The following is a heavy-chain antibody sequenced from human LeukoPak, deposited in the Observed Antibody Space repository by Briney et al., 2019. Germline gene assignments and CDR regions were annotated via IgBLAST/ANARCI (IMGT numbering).Heavy chain of an antibody. D-gene: IGHD5-18*01. CDR1: GYTLTELS. CDR2: INPNSGGT. Sequence: ASVKVSRKVSGYTLTELSIHWVRQAPGKGLEWMGWINPNSGGTNYAQKFQGRVTMTRDTSISTAYMELSRLRSDDTAVYYCASGTDTAFDYWGQGTLVTVSS. V-gene: IGHV1-2*02. J-gene: IGHJ4*02. CDR3: ASGTDTAFDY.